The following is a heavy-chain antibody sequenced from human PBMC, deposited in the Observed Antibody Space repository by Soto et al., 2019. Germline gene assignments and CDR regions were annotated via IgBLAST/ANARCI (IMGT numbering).Heavy chain of an antibody. D-gene: IGHD6-19*01. CDR1: GYTFTGYA. J-gene: IGHJ4*02. CDR2: INGGNGNT. V-gene: IGHV1-3*05. Sequence: QVQLVQSGAEEKKPGASVKVSCKASGYTFTGYAMHWVRQAPGQRLEWMGWINGGNGNTKYSQKFQGRVTITRDTSASTAYMELSSLRSEDTAVYSCARAVAVPADFDYWGQGTLVTVSS. CDR3: ARAVAVPADFDY.